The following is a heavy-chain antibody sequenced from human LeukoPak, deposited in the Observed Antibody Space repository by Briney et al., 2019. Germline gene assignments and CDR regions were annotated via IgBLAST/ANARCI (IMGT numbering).Heavy chain of an antibody. CDR2: IYYSGST. V-gene: IGHV4-39*01. CDR3: ARGSGSYYIWDAFDI. Sequence: SETLSLTCTVSGGSISSSSYYWGWIRQPPGKGLEWIGSIYYSGSTYYNPSLKSRVTISVHTSKNQFSLKLSSVTAADTAVYYCARGSGSYYIWDAFDIWGQGTMVTVSS. J-gene: IGHJ3*02. D-gene: IGHD1-26*01. CDR1: GGSISSSSYY.